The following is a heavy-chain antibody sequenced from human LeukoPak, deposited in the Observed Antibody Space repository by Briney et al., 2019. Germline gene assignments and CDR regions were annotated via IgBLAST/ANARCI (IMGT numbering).Heavy chain of an antibody. V-gene: IGHV4-39*07. D-gene: IGHD6-13*01. CDR1: GGYISSSSYY. Sequence: SDTLSLTCIVSGGYISSSSYYWGWSRQPPGKGLEWIGSIDYSGSTYYNPSLKSRVTISLDTSKNQFSLNLSSVTAADTAVNYCARLRITSAGNDAFDIWGQGTLVIVSS. CDR3: ARLRITSAGNDAFDI. CDR2: IDYSGST. J-gene: IGHJ3*02.